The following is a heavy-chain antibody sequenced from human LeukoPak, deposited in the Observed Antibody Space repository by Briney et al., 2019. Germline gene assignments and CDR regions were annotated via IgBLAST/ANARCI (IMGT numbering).Heavy chain of an antibody. V-gene: IGHV4-38-2*02. CDR2: IYHSGST. D-gene: IGHD1-1*01. CDR1: SYTISSGYY. Sequence: PSETLSLTCTASSYTISSGYYWGWIRQPPGKGLEWIGSIYHSGSTSYHPSLKSRVTISVDTSKNQFSLKLSSVTAADTAVYYCARDQRNGDYVDYWGQGTLVTVSS. CDR3: ARDQRNGDYVDY. J-gene: IGHJ4*02.